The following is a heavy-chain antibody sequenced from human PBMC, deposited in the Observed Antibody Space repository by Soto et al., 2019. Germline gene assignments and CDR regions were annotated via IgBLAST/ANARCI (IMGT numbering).Heavy chain of an antibody. CDR1: GFTFSSYE. J-gene: IGHJ6*02. Sequence: GVLRLSCAASGFTFSSYEMNWVRQAPGKGLEWVSYISSSGSTIYYADSVKGRFTISRDNAKNSLYLQMNSLRAEDTAVYYCARDFYGSGLYCYYSYGMDVCGQGTTVTVSS. CDR3: ARDFYGSGLYCYYSYGMDV. D-gene: IGHD3-10*01. CDR2: ISSSGSTI. V-gene: IGHV3-48*03.